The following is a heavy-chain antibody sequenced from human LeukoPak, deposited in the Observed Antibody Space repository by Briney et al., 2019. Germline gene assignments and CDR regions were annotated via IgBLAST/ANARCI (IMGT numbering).Heavy chain of an antibody. CDR2: IYHSGST. Sequence: SETLSLTRAVSDYSISSGYYWGWIRQPPGKGLEWIGTIYHSGSTYYSPSLKSRVTISVDTSKIQFSLKLGSVTAAYTVVYYCARHLSQRRGGFDPWGQGTLVTVSS. D-gene: IGHD3-16*01. J-gene: IGHJ5*02. V-gene: IGHV4-38-2*01. CDR1: DYSISSGYY. CDR3: ARHLSQRRGGFDP.